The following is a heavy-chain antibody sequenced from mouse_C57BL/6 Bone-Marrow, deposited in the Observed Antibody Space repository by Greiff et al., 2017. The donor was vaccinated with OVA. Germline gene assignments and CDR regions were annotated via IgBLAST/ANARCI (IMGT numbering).Heavy chain of an antibody. CDR1: GYTFTSHW. D-gene: IGHD2-4*01. Sequence: QVQLQQSGPELVRPGASVKISCKAPGYTFTSHWMQWVRQRPGQGLEWIGEIFPGSGSTYYNEKFKGKATLTVDTSSSTDYMQLSSLTSEDSAVYFCARNRGYDYDVHMDYWGQGTSVTVSA. CDR2: IFPGSGST. CDR3: ARNRGYDYDVHMDY. V-gene: IGHV1-56*01. J-gene: IGHJ4*01.